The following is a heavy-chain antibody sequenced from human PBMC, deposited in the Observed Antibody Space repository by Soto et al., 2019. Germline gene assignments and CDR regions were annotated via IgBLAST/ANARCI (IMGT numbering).Heavy chain of an antibody. CDR2: IIPIFSSR. Sequence: QVQLVQSGAEVKKPGSSVKVSCKTSRDTFNKYAFNWVRQAPGQGLDWMGWIIPIFSSRNYAEKFQGRVTITADDSTSTAYMELRSLRFEVTAVYYCARGETYLGVWGQGTTVTVSS. CDR3: ARGETYLGV. J-gene: IGHJ6*02. D-gene: IGHD3-16*01. V-gene: IGHV1-69*01. CDR1: RDTFNKYA.